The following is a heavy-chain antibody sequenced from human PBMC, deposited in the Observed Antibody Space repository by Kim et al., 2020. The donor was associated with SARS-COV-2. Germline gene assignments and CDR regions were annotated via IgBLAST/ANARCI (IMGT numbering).Heavy chain of an antibody. Sequence: GGSLRLSCAASGFTVSSNYMSWVRQAPGKGLEWVSVIYSGGSTYYADSVKGRFTISRDNSKNTLYLQMNSLKAEDTAVYYCARFYEYGSGSYYNYGMDVWGQGTTVTVSS. CDR2: IYSGGST. CDR3: ARFYEYGSGSYYNYGMDV. D-gene: IGHD3-10*01. V-gene: IGHV3-53*01. CDR1: GFTVSSNY. J-gene: IGHJ6*02.